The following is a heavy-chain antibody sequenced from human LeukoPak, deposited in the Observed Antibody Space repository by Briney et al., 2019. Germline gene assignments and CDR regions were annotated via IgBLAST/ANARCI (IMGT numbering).Heavy chain of an antibody. CDR3: ASGDTTGYSGDAFNI. J-gene: IGHJ3*02. D-gene: IGHD3-22*01. Sequence: PGMSLRLSCVASGFTFSRYGMHWVPQAPGKGLEWVAILWYDGSKKSYADSVKGRFTISRDTSKNTLYLQMDSLRAEDTAVYYCASGDTTGYSGDAFNIWGQGTMVTVSS. CDR2: LWYDGSKK. CDR1: GFTFSRYG. V-gene: IGHV3-33*03.